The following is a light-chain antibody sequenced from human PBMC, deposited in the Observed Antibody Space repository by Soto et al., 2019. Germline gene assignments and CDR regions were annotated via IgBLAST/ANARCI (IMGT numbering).Light chain of an antibody. V-gene: IGKV1-5*03. J-gene: IGKJ1*01. Sequence: DMKMTQSPSTLSASVGDIVTITCRVSQYIHNYLAWYQQKPGEAPKLLIYEAANLESGVPPRFSGSGTGTESTLTISSLQPDDFATYYCQQSNNYPWTFGQGTRVEI. CDR2: EAA. CDR3: QQSNNYPWT. CDR1: QYIHNY.